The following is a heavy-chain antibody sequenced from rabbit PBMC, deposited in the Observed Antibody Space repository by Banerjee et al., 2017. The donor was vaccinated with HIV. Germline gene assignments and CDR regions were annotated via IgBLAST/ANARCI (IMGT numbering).Heavy chain of an antibody. CDR2: INGGSSGRT. CDR1: GLDFSSSYW. D-gene: IGHD4-1*01. Sequence: QEQLEESGGDLVKPGASLTLTCTASGLDFSSSYWICWVRQAPGKGLEWIGCINGGSSGRTYYASWAKGRFTISKTSSTVTLQMTSLTAADTATYFCARDLAGVIGWNFNLWGQGTLVTVS. CDR3: ARDLAGVIGWNFNL. V-gene: IGHV1S45*01. J-gene: IGHJ4*01.